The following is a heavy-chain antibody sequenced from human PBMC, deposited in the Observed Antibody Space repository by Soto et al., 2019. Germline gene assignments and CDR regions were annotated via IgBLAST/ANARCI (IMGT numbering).Heavy chain of an antibody. CDR1: GGSFSGYY. V-gene: IGHV4-34*01. D-gene: IGHD2-15*01. Sequence: PSETLSLTCAVYGGSFSGYYWSWIRQPPGKGLEWIGEINHSGSTNYNPSLKSRVTISVDTSKNQFSLKLSSVTAADTAVYYCARGRPVRGFYGWFYYSYMDVWGKGTTVTVSS. J-gene: IGHJ6*03. CDR2: INHSGST. CDR3: ARGRPVRGFYGWFYYSYMDV.